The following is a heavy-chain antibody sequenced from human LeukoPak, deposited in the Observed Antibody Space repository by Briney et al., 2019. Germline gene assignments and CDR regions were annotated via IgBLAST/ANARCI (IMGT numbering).Heavy chain of an antibody. Sequence: SETLSLTCAVYGGSFSGYYWSWIRQPPGKGLEWIGEINHSGSTNYNPSLKSRVTISVDTSKNQFSLKLSSVTAADTAVYYCARGPGGATLADYWGQGTLVTVSS. CDR1: GGSFSGYY. J-gene: IGHJ4*02. V-gene: IGHV4-34*01. D-gene: IGHD1-26*01. CDR2: INHSGST. CDR3: ARGPGGATLADY.